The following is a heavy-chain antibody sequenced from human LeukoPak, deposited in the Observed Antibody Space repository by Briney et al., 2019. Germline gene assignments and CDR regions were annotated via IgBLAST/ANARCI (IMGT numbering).Heavy chain of an antibody. CDR1: GFTFSSYS. CDR2: ISSSSSTI. J-gene: IGHJ6*02. D-gene: IGHD5-18*01. CDR3: ARWSYGPEEGYYYYGMDV. Sequence: GGSLRLSCAASGFTFSSYSMNWVRQAPGKGLEWVSYISSSSSTIYYADSVKGRFTISRDDAKNSLYLQMNSLRDEDTAVYYCARWSYGPEEGYYYYGMDVWGQGTTVTVSS. V-gene: IGHV3-48*02.